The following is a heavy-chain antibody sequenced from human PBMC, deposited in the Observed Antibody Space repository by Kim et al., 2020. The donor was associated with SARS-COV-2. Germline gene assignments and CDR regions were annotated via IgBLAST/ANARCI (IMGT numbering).Heavy chain of an antibody. CDR1: GYTFTSYD. CDR2: MNPDTGNS. D-gene: IGHD2-2*01. J-gene: IGHJ5*02. V-gene: IGHV1-8*01. CDR3: ARYVVVDRTNWFDP. Sequence: ASVKVSCKASGYTFTSYDINWVRQATGQGLEWMGWMNPDTGNSGYAYKFQGRVTMTRDTSINTAYMELSSLRSEDTAVYYCARYVVVDRTNWFDPWGQGTLVNVSS.